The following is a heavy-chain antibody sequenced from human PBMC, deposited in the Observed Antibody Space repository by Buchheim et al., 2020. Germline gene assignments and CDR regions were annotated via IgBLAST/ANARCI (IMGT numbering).Heavy chain of an antibody. CDR2: ISSSSSTT. J-gene: IGHJ4*02. CDR1: GFTFSSYS. D-gene: IGHD3-22*01. CDR3: ARSPRITMTHFDY. Sequence: EVQLVESGGGLVQPGGSLRLSCAASGFTFSSYSMNWVRQAPGKGLEWVSYISSSSSTTYYADSVKGRFTISRDNAKNSLYLQMNSLRAEDTAVYYCARSPRITMTHFDYWGQGTL. V-gene: IGHV3-48*01.